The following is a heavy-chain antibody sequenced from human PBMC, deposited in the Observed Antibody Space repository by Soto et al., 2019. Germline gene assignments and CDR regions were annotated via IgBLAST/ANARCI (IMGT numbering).Heavy chain of an antibody. CDR3: ARGSWFDP. V-gene: IGHV4-34*01. CDR2: INHSGST. J-gene: IGHJ5*02. CDR1: GGSFSGYY. Sequence: PSETLSLTCAVYGGSFSGYYWSWIRQHPGKGLEWIGEINHSGSTNYNPSLKSRVTISVDTSKNQFSLKLSSVTAADTAVYYCARGSWFDPWGQGTLVTVSS.